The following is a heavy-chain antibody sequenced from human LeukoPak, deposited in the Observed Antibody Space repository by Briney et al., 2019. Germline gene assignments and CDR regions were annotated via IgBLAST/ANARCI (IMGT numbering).Heavy chain of an antibody. CDR1: GFMFNTYW. V-gene: IGHV3-7*01. Sequence: GGSLRLSCAASGFMFNTYWMAWVRQAPGKGLEWVANIKEDGSDKNYVDSVKGRFTISRDNVDNSLFLHMNSLRAEDTAVYYCARDAAYGYDRFDYWGQGTQVTVSS. D-gene: IGHD5-18*01. CDR3: ARDAAYGYDRFDY. J-gene: IGHJ4*02. CDR2: IKEDGSDK.